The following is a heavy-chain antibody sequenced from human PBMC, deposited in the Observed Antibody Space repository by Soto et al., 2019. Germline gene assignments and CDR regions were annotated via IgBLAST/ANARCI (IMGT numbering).Heavy chain of an antibody. Sequence: GGSLRLSCVASTFTFRSYGMHWVRQAPGKGLVWVSRINTDGTTTTYADSVKGRFTTSRDNAANTLYLQMNSLRAEDTAVYYCATVPTGKFGVWNSWGQGTLVTVSS. CDR2: INTDGTTT. V-gene: IGHV3-74*01. CDR3: ATVPTGKFGVWNS. J-gene: IGHJ4*02. D-gene: IGHD2-21*01. CDR1: TFTFRSYG.